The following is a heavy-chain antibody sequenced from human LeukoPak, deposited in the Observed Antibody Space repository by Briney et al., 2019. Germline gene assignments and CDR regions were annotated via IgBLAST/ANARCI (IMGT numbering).Heavy chain of an antibody. CDR2: IKHDGREK. CDR3: GYTNNFYH. V-gene: IGHV3-7*01. J-gene: IGHJ4*02. Sequence: GGALRLSCVASGLTFSGQWLNWVRQAPGQGLEWVANIKHDGREKYYVDSVKGRFTISRDDGQNSLSLHMNSVRAEDTAVYYCGYTNNFYHWGQGALVVVSS. CDR1: GLTFSGQW. D-gene: IGHD3-16*02.